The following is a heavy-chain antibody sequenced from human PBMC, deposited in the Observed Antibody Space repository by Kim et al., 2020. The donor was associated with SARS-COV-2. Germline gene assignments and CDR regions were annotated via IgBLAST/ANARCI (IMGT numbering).Heavy chain of an antibody. J-gene: IGHJ6*03. D-gene: IGHD3-16*02. CDR2: IRTNSYGGTK. CDR3: ASSRRSVEYMDD. CDR1: GFTFNGYN. Sequence: GGSLRLSCAASGFTFNGYNMNWVRLAPGKGLEWVGLIRTNSYGGTKAYAPTGKDTITGASDNTNSVPQLQLNSLRNADTDVYDCASSRRSVEYMDDGSKG. V-gene: IGHV3-49*04.